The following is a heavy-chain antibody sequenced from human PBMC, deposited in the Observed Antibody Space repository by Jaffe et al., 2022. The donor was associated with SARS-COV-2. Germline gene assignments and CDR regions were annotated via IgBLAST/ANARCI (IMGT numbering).Heavy chain of an antibody. Sequence: EVQLVESGGGVVRPGGSLRLSCADSGIRFDDYGMTWVRQAPGKGLEWVSGISWDGRNIGYAESVKGRFTISRDNAKNSVYLYMDNLRAEDTALYYCVREGFGGVNFYFWYMDVWGKGTTVTVSS. V-gene: IGHV3-20*04. CDR1: GIRFDDYG. CDR2: ISWDGRNI. D-gene: IGHD3-16*01. CDR3: VREGFGGVNFYFWYMDV. J-gene: IGHJ6*03.